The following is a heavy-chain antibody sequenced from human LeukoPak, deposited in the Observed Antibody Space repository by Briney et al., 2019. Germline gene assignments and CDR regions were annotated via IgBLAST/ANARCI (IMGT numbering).Heavy chain of an antibody. CDR3: ARLGYCSGGSCSSFDY. Sequence: GGSLRLSCAASGFTFSSYVMNRVRQAPGKGLEWVSSISSGSTYIYYADSVKGRFTISRDNAKNSLYLQMNSLRAEDTAVYYCARLGYCSGGSCSSFDYWGQGTLVTVSS. V-gene: IGHV3-21*01. CDR2: ISSGSTYI. CDR1: GFTFSSYV. D-gene: IGHD2-15*01. J-gene: IGHJ4*02.